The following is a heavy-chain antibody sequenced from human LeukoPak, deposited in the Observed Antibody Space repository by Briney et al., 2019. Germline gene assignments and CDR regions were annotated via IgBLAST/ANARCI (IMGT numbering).Heavy chain of an antibody. D-gene: IGHD5-12*01. CDR1: GGTFSSYA. CDR3: ARSPDIVATIYFDY. CDR2: ISAYNGNT. V-gene: IGHV1-18*01. Sequence: ASVKVSCRASGGTFSSYAISWVRQAPGQGLEWMGWISAYNGNTNYAQKLQGRVTMTTDTSTSTAYMELRSLRSDDTAVYYCARSPDIVATIYFDYWGQGTLVTVSS. J-gene: IGHJ4*02.